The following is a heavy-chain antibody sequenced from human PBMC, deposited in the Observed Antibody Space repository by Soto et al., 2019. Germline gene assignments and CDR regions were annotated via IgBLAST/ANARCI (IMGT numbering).Heavy chain of an antibody. CDR1: GFTFSSYA. CDR3: VKYTVTEDLGES. Sequence: EVQWLESGGDVVRPGGSLRLSCAASGFTFSSYAMGWVRQAPGKGLEWVAGVSRAGTYTFYADSVRGRFSISRDNSRETVDLYMNALRGDDTAVYFCVKYTVTEDLGESWGQGTLVSVSS. V-gene: IGHV3-23*01. D-gene: IGHD3-16*01. J-gene: IGHJ5*02. CDR2: VSRAGTYT.